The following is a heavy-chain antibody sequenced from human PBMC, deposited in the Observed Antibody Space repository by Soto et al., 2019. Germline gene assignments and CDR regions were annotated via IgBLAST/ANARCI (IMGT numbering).Heavy chain of an antibody. CDR2: IKCSGGDT. V-gene: IGHV1-46*03. CDR1: GYTFTNYY. CDR3: ARGGDVVLVTAPLDY. Sequence: QVQLVQSGAEVKKPGASVKVSCRTSGYTFTNYYMHWVRQAPGQGLEWMGIIKCSGGDTTYAQKFLGRVTMTRETSTSTVYMELSSLRSEDTAVYYCARGGDVVLVTAPLDYWGQGTLVTVSS. J-gene: IGHJ4*02. D-gene: IGHD2-21*02.